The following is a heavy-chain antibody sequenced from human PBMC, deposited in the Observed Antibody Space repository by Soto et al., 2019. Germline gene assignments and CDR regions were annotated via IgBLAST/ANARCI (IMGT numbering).Heavy chain of an antibody. CDR3: AKSNLYCSGTSCYVFDF. CDR1: GFTFSSYV. D-gene: IGHD2-2*01. CDR2: ISSSGDRT. V-gene: IGHV3-23*01. J-gene: IGHJ4*02. Sequence: EVQLLESGGGLVQPGGSLRLSCAASGFTFSSYVMNWVRQAPGKGLEWVSAISSSGDRTYYADSVKGRFTISRDNSKNTLYLQVNSLRADDTAVYYCAKSNLYCSGTSCYVFDFWGQGTLVTVSS.